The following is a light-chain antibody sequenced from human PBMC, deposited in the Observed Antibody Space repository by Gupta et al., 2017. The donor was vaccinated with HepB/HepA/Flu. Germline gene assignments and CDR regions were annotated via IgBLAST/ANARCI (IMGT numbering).Light chain of an antibody. CDR3: HQRSDWPWT. J-gene: IGKJ1*01. CDR2: EIS. Sequence: EIALPQSPATLPLSPGERATLSCRASQSININLAWYQQKPGQAPSLVMYEISNRATGIPARFSGSGSGTDFALTISSLEPEDFAVYYCHQRSDWPWTFGQGTKLEMK. V-gene: IGKV3-11*01. CDR1: QSININ.